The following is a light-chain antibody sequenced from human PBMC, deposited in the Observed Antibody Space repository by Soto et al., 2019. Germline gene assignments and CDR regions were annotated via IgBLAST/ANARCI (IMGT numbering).Light chain of an antibody. CDR1: QSFTSY. CDR2: DAS. V-gene: IGKV3-11*01. J-gene: IGKJ4*01. CDR3: QQRSNWPLT. Sequence: IVMTQFPSTLSLSQVERAPLSCRASQSFTSYLAWYQQKPGQAPRLLIYDASNRATGIPARFSGSGSGTDFTLTISSLEPEDFAVYYCQQRSNWPLTFGGGTKVDI.